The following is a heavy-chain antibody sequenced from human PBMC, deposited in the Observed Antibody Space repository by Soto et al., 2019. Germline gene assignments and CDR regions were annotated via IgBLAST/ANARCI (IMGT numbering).Heavy chain of an antibody. D-gene: IGHD5-18*01. J-gene: IGHJ4*02. CDR1: GFTFSSYA. V-gene: IGHV3-23*01. CDR3: ARRRWDRALYA. Sequence: EVQLLESGGGLVQPGGSLRLSCAASGFTFSSYAMSWVRQAPGKGLEWVSAISGSSGSTYYADSVKGRFTISRDNSKNTLYLQMSSLRAEDTAVYYCARRRWDRALYAWGQGTLVTVSS. CDR2: ISGSSGST.